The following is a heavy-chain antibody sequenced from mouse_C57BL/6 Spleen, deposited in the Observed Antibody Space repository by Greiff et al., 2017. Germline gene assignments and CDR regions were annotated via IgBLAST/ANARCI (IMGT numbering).Heavy chain of an antibody. J-gene: IGHJ1*03. Sequence: VQLQQSGAELARPGASVKMSCKASGYTFTSYTMHWVKQRPGQGLEWIGYINPSSGYTKYNQKFKDKATMTADKSSSTADMQLRSLTSEDSAVYYCARIPPRGHDWYCDVWGTGTTVTVSS. CDR2: INPSSGYT. CDR1: GYTFTSYT. V-gene: IGHV1-4*01. CDR3: ARIPPRGHDWYCDV. D-gene: IGHD3-1*01.